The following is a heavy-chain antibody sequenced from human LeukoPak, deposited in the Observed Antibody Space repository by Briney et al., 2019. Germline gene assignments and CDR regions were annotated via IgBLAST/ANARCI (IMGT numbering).Heavy chain of an antibody. CDR1: GGSISSYY. D-gene: IGHD3-22*01. CDR3: ARHYDSSGYWYYFDY. Sequence: SETLSLTCTVSGGSISSYYWSWIRQPPGKGLEWIGYVSYSGSTNYSPSLKSRVTISVDTSKNQFSLKLSSVTAADTAVYYCARHYDSSGYWYYFDYWGQGTLVTVSS. CDR2: VSYSGST. J-gene: IGHJ4*02. V-gene: IGHV4-59*08.